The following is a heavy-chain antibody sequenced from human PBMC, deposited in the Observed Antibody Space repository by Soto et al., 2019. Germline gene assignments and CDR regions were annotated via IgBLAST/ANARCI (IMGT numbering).Heavy chain of an antibody. J-gene: IGHJ6*02. CDR3: ARDLSGRADV. CDR1: ESTFSSYW. V-gene: IGHV3-74*01. Sequence: EVQLVESGGGLVRPGGSLRLSCVASESTFSSYWMHWVRQTPGKGLVWVSRLNEDGRFTSYADSVQGRFTIFRDNAKKTLYLQMNSLRAEDTAVYYCARDLSGRADVWGQGTTVTVSS. CDR2: LNEDGRFT. D-gene: IGHD3-10*01.